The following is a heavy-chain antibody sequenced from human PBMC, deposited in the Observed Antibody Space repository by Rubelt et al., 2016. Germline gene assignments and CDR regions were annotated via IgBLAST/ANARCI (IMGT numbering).Heavy chain of an antibody. D-gene: IGHD4-17*01. CDR2: ISAYNGDT. J-gene: IGHJ4*02. CDR1: GYSFITYA. V-gene: IGHV1-18*01. Sequence: QVQLVQSGAEMRKPGASVKVSCQTSGYSFITYAVNWVRQAPGQGLEWMGWISAYNGDTKYAHKPQGRVSLTTDTSTNTAYMELTNLKSDDTAVYYCGGAWDYGDRFPIDDWGQGTLVTVSS. CDR3: GGAWDYGDRFPIDD.